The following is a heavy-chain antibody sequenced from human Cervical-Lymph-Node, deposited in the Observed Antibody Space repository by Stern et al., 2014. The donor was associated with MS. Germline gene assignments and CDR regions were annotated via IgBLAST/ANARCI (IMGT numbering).Heavy chain of an antibody. Sequence: MQLVESGAEVKKPGSSVKVSCKASGGTFSSYAISWVRQAPGQGLEWMGGGIPIFGTANYAPKFQGRVTITADESTSTAYMELSSLRSEDTAVYYCARDGLIAAAGYNWFDPWGQGTLVTVSS. J-gene: IGHJ5*02. CDR2: GIPIFGTA. V-gene: IGHV1-69*01. CDR1: GGTFSSYA. D-gene: IGHD6-13*01. CDR3: ARDGLIAAAGYNWFDP.